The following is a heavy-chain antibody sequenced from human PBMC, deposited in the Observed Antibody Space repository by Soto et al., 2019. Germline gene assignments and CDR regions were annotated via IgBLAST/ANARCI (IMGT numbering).Heavy chain of an antibody. J-gene: IGHJ3*02. Sequence: QVQLQESGPGLVKPSETLSLTCTVSGVSISTYYWTWIRQPPGKGLEWIGQVFYSVNTNYNPSLRSRVTISVDASRNQFSLRLSSVTAADTAMYYCASRDYNDAFDIWGQGTLVTVSS. CDR2: VFYSVNT. CDR3: ASRDYNDAFDI. D-gene: IGHD4-4*01. CDR1: GVSISTYY. V-gene: IGHV4-59*01.